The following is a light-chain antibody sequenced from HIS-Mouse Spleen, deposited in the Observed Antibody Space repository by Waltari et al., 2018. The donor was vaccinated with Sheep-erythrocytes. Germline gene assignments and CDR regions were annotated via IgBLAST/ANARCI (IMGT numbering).Light chain of an antibody. V-gene: IGKV1-33*01. Sequence: DIQMAQSPSALSASVGDRVTITCQASKDISNYLNWYQQKPGKAPKHLIYDASNLETGVPSRFSVSGSGTDFTFTISSLQPEDIATYYCQQYDNLLTFGGGTKVEIK. CDR3: QQYDNLLT. CDR2: DAS. J-gene: IGKJ4*01. CDR1: KDISNY.